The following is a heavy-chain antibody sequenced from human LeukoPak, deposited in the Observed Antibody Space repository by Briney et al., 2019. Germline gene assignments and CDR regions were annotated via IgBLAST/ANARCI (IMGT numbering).Heavy chain of an antibody. CDR3: ARSGRYFDWTLDY. CDR1: GFTFSSYW. J-gene: IGHJ4*02. CDR2: IKQDGSEK. Sequence: PGGSLRLSCAASGFTFSSYWMSWVRQAPGKGLEWVANIKQDGSEKYYVDSVKGRFTISRDNAKNSLYLQMNSLRAEDKAVYYCARSGRYFDWTLDYWGQGTLVTVSS. D-gene: IGHD3-9*01. V-gene: IGHV3-7*01.